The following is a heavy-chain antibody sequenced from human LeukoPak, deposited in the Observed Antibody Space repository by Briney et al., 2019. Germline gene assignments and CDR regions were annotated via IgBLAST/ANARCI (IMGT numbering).Heavy chain of an antibody. CDR2: ISSDSLIT. J-gene: IGHJ6*03. D-gene: IGHD3-22*01. CDR1: GFSFASYG. Sequence: GGSLTLSCSAAGFSFASYGMSWVRQAPGKGLEWLSYISSDSLITEYADSVRGRFTISRDNAQRSLALQMNSLRAEDTAVYYCARVLQNYDTSNGYYYYYYMDVWGKGTTATVSS. CDR3: ARVLQNYDTSNGYYYYYYMDV. V-gene: IGHV3-48*01.